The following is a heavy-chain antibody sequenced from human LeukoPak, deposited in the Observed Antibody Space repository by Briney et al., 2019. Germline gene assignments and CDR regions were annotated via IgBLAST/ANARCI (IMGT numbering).Heavy chain of an antibody. CDR2: MHSSGSS. CDR1: GGSITSYY. Sequence: SETLSLTCTVSGGSITSYYWSWIRQPPGKGLEWIGFMHSSGSSSHNPSLKSRVTISVDTSKNQFSLKLSSVTAADTAVYYCARGEYIAAAQYGYWGQGTLVTVSS. CDR3: ARGEYIAAAQYGY. V-gene: IGHV4-59*01. J-gene: IGHJ4*02. D-gene: IGHD6-13*01.